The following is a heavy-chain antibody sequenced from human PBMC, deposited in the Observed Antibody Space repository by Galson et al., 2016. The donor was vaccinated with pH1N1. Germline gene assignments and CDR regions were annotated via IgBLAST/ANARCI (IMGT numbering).Heavy chain of an antibody. Sequence: LSLTCSVSGGSISSGNWWSWVRQPPGKGLEWIGDVYHSGTTNNNPSLKSRVTISVDKSKKQFYLKMNSVTAADTAVYYCARAATVTTTGVYFQLWGQGTLVIVSS. D-gene: IGHD4-17*01. J-gene: IGHJ1*01. CDR1: GGSISSGNW. V-gene: IGHV4-4*02. CDR3: ARAATVTTTGVYFQL. CDR2: VYHSGTT.